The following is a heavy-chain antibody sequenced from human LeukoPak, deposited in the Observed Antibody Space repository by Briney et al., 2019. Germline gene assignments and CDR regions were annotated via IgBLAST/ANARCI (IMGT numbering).Heavy chain of an antibody. V-gene: IGHV3-9*01. CDR1: GFIFNNYA. Sequence: PGGSLRLSCAGSGFIFNNYAMHWVRQPPGKGLEWVSGISWNSGSIGYADSVKGRFTISRDNAKNSLYLQMNSLRAEDTALYYCATGGSYYYYYYGMDVWGQGTTVTVSS. D-gene: IGHD1-26*01. J-gene: IGHJ6*02. CDR2: ISWNSGSI. CDR3: ATGGSYYYYYYGMDV.